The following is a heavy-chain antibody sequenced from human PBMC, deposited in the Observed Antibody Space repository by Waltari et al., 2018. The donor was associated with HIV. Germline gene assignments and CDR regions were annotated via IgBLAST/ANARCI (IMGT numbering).Heavy chain of an antibody. Sequence: EVQLVESGGGLVKPGGSLRLSCVGSGFTFKIAWINWVRQAPGKGLVWVGRIKSKSDGETLDYGDPVRGKFSISRDDSQNTVFLQMNSLKTEDTAVYYCTRKAFSGSYYDSWGQGALVTVSS. CDR3: TRKAFSGSYYDS. CDR2: IKSKSDGETL. D-gene: IGHD1-26*01. J-gene: IGHJ4*02. CDR1: GFTFKIAW. V-gene: IGHV3-15*01.